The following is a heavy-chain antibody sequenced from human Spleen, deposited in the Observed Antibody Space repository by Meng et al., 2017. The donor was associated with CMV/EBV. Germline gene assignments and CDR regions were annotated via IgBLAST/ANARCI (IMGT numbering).Heavy chain of an antibody. J-gene: IGHJ5*02. CDR2: INHSGST. D-gene: IGHD3-22*01. Sequence: LDQWGRGSFNPFATLSLPCVVYGWSFSGYAWGWIRQPPGKGLEWIGEINHSGSTNYNPSLKSRVTISVDTSKNQFSLKLSSVTAADTAVYYCARVRNPGYYYDSSGYYNWFDPWGQGTLVTVSS. CDR3: ARVRNPGYYYDSSGYYNWFDP. CDR1: GWSFSGYA. V-gene: IGHV4-34*01.